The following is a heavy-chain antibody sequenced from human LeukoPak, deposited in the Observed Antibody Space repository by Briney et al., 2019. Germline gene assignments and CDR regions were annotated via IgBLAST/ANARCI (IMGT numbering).Heavy chain of an antibody. CDR3: ARDHRYGGLFDY. V-gene: IGHV4-59*01. Sequence: SQTLSLTCAVSGDSLSSDYWSWIRHPPGKGLEWIGYIYYTGSTNYNPSLKSRVTISVDTSKNQFSRKLSSVTAADTTVYYCARDHRYGGLFDYWGQGTLVTVSS. CDR1: GDSLSSDY. J-gene: IGHJ4*02. CDR2: IYYTGST. D-gene: IGHD1-1*01.